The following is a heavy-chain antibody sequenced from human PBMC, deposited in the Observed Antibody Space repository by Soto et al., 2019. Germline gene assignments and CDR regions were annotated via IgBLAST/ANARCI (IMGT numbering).Heavy chain of an antibody. CDR1: GYTFTSYY. V-gene: IGHV1-46*01. J-gene: IGHJ6*02. CDR2: INPSGGST. Sequence: QVQLVQSGAEVKKPGAPVKVSCKASGYTFTSYYMHWVRQAAGQGLEWMGIINPSGGSTSYAQKFQGRVTMTRDTCTSTVYMELSSLRSEDTAVYYCARYSSGFLYYYYGMDVWGQGTTVTVSS. CDR3: ARYSSGFLYYYYGMDV. D-gene: IGHD6-19*01.